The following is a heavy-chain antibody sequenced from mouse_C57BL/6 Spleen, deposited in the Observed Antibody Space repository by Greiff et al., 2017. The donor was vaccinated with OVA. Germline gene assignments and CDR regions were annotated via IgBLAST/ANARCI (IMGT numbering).Heavy chain of an antibody. CDR1: GFTFSSYT. V-gene: IGHV5-9*04. CDR2: ISGGGGNT. CDR3: EREGGYDYDWFAY. Sequence: EVQVVESGGGLVKPGGSLKLSCAASGFTFSSYTMSWVRQTPEKRLEWVATISGGGGNTYYPDSVKGRFTISRDTAKNTLYLQMSSLRSEDTAVYYCEREGGYDYDWFAYWGQGTLVTVSA. J-gene: IGHJ3*01. D-gene: IGHD2-4*01.